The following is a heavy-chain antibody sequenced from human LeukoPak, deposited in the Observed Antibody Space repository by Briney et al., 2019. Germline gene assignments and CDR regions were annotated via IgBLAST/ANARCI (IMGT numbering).Heavy chain of an antibody. D-gene: IGHD2-2*01. V-gene: IGHV3-7*01. J-gene: IGHJ4*02. CDR1: GFPFSSYW. CDR3: GRLAHNAWYAVDY. Sequence: PGGSLRLSCVASGFPFSSYWMTWVRQAPGKGLEWVANIKQDGSKKSYVDSVKGRFTISRGNVKNSLYLQMNSLRAEDTAIYYCGRLAHNAWYAVDYWGQGTLVTVSS. CDR2: IKQDGSKK.